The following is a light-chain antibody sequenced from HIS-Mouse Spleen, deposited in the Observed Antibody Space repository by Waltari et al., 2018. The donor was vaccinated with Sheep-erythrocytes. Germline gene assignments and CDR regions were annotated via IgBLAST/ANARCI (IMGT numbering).Light chain of an antibody. CDR1: NIGSKS. CDR2: DDR. CDR3: QVWKV. Sequence: SYVLTQPPSVSVAPGKTARITCGGNNIGSKSVHWYQQKPGQAPVLVVHDDRDRPSGIPERFSGSTAGNTATLTISRVEAGDEADYYCQVWKVFGGGTKLTVL. J-gene: IGLJ2*01. V-gene: IGLV3-21*03.